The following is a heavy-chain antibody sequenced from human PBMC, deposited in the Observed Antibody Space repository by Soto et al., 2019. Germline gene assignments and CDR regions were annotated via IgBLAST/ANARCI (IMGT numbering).Heavy chain of an antibody. CDR2: ISSSGGAT. V-gene: IGHV3-48*03. J-gene: IGHJ4*02. CDR3: ARSPFLECN. CDR1: GFPFSSYE. D-gene: IGHD3-3*02. Sequence: EVQLVESGGGLVQPGGSLILSCAASGFPFSSYEMNWGRQAPGKGLEWVSYISSSGGATYYADSVKGRFTIPRDNAKNSVYLQMNSLRAEDTAFYYCARSPFLECNWAQGTLVTVSS.